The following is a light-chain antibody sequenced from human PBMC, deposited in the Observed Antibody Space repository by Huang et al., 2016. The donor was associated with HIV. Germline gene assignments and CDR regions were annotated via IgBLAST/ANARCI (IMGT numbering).Light chain of an antibody. Sequence: EIVMTQSPATLSVSPGERATLSCRASQSVSSNLAWYQQKPGQAPRLLIYGASTRAKGIPARFSGMGSGTEFTLTISSLQSADFAVYYCQQYNNWPPEETFGPGTRVDMK. CDR3: QQYNNWPPEET. CDR2: GAS. J-gene: IGKJ3*01. V-gene: IGKV3-15*01. CDR1: QSVSSN.